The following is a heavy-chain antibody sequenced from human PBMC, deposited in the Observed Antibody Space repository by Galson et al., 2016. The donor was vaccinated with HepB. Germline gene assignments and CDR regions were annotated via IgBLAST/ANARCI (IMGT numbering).Heavy chain of an antibody. CDR3: SKDPFQSWGS. Sequence: SLRLSCAAPGFTVNTDCISIVRQAPGKGLEWLSVIYPGGDTYYTDSVRGRFIVSTDAAKKTLSFQMNRLRAEDTAVYYCSKDPFQSWGSWSLGTLVTVAS. J-gene: IGHJ5*02. D-gene: IGHD3-16*01. CDR2: IYPGGDT. CDR1: GFTVNTDC. V-gene: IGHV3-53*01.